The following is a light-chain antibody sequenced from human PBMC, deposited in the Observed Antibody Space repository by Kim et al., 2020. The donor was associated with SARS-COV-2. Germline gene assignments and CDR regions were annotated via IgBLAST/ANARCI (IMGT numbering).Light chain of an antibody. CDR2: EGS. J-gene: IGLJ2*01. CDR1: SNDIGSYSL. CDR3: CSHAGGGTML. Sequence: QSALTQPASVSGSPGQSITISCTGTSNDIGSYSLVSWYQQYPGEAPKLMIYEGSKRPSGVSPRFSGSKSGNTASLTISGLQAEDEAEYYFCSHAGGGTMLFGGGTQLTVL. V-gene: IGLV2-23*01.